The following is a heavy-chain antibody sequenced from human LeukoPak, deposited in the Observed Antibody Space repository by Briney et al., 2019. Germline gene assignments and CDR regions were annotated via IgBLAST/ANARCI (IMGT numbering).Heavy chain of an antibody. CDR1: GLTFSSYG. CDR3: AKDGGLTGTTLRY. D-gene: IGHD1-7*01. J-gene: IGHJ4*02. V-gene: IGHV3-30*02. CDR2: IRYDGSNK. Sequence: TGGSLRLSCAASGLTFSSYGMHWVRQAPGKGLEWVAFIRYDGSNKYYADSVKGRFTISRDNSKNTLYLQMNSLRAEDTAVYYCAKDGGLTGTTLRYWGQGTLVTVSS.